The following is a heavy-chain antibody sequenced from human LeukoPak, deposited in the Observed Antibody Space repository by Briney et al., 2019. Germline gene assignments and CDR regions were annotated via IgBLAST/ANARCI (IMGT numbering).Heavy chain of an antibody. V-gene: IGHV3-33*01. J-gene: IGHJ3*02. CDR1: GFTFSSYG. CDR2: IWYDGSIK. Sequence: PGGSLRLSCAASGFTFSSYGMHWARQAPGKGLEWVAVIWYDGSIKHYADSVKGRFTISRDNSKNTLYLQMNSLRAEDTAVYYCARGGGQDAFDIWGQGAMVTVSS. CDR3: ARGGGQDAFDI. D-gene: IGHD4-23*01.